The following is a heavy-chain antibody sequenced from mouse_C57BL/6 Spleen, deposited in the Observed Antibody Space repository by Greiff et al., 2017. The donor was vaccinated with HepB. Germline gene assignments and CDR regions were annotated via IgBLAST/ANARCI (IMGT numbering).Heavy chain of an antibody. V-gene: IGHV1-39*01. CDR2: INPNYGTT. CDR1: GYSFTDYN. CDR3: AKNYYGSSYYAMDY. Sequence: EVQLQQSGPELVKPGASVKISCKASGYSFTDYNMNWVKQSNGKSLEWIGVINPNYGTTSYNQKFKGKATLTVDQSSSTAYMQLNSLTSEDSAVYYCAKNYYGSSYYAMDYWGQGTSVTVSS. D-gene: IGHD1-1*01. J-gene: IGHJ4*01.